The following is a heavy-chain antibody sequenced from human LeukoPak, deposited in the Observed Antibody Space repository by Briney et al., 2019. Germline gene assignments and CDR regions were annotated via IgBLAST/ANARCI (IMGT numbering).Heavy chain of an antibody. CDR3: ARQTGSGLFILP. CDR2: INHSGST. CDR1: GGSFSGYY. Sequence: PSETLSLTCGVYGGSFSGYYWSWIRQPPGKGLEWIGEINHSGSTNYNPSLKSRVSISVDASKNQFSLKVTTVTAADTAVYYCARQTGSGLFILPGGQGTLVTVSS. D-gene: IGHD3/OR15-3a*01. V-gene: IGHV4-34*01. J-gene: IGHJ4*02.